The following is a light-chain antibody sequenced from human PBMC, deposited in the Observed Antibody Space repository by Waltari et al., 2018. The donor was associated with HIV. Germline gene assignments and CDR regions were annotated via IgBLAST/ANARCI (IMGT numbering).Light chain of an antibody. Sequence: QSVLSRPPAASGAPGQTVTISCSGSTSNVEPPCVSRYQQLPGTAPKLLIYRNYQRPSGVPDRFSSSKSGASASLIISGLRSEDEADYFCGVWDSTLKQWLFGGRTKLTVL. J-gene: IGLJ3*02. CDR3: GVWDSTLKQWL. CDR2: RNY. CDR1: TSNVEPPC. V-gene: IGLV1-47*01.